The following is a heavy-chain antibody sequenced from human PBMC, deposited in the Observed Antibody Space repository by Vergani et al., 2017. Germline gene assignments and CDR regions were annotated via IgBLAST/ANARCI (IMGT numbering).Heavy chain of an antibody. D-gene: IGHD3-22*01. CDR3: ARDYDSSGYHDY. CDR1: GGSISSSSYY. J-gene: IGHJ4*02. Sequence: QLQLQESGPGLVKPSKTLSLTCTVSGGSISSSSYYWGWIRQPPGKGLEWIGSIYYSGSTYYNPSLKSLVTISVDTSKNQFSLKLSSVTAADTAVYYCARDYDSSGYHDYWGQGTLVTVSS. CDR2: IYYSGST. V-gene: IGHV4-39*07.